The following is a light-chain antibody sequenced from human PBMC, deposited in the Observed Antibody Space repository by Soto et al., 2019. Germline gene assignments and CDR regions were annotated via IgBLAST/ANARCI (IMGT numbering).Light chain of an antibody. V-gene: IGKV1D-13*01. CDR3: QQFNNYPLT. J-gene: IGKJ5*01. CDR1: QGISSA. CDR2: DAS. Sequence: AIQLTQSPSSLSASVGDRVTITCRASQGISSALAWYQQKPGKAPKLLIYDASSLESGVPSRFSGSGSGTDFTLTIISLQPEDFATYYCQQFNNYPLTVGQGTRLEI.